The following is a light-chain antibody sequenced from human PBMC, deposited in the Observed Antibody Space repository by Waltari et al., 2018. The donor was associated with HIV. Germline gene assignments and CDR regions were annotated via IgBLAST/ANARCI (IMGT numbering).Light chain of an antibody. CDR3: QSYDRSLSNWV. J-gene: IGLJ3*02. Sequence: QSVLTQPPSVSGAPGQRVTISCTGSSPNIGAGYHVHCNQQLPGTAPKLPIYGNSNRPSGVPDRFSGSKSGTSASLAISGLQPDDETDYYCQSYDRSLSNWVFGGGTKLTVL. CDR1: SPNIGAGYH. CDR2: GNS. V-gene: IGLV1-40*01.